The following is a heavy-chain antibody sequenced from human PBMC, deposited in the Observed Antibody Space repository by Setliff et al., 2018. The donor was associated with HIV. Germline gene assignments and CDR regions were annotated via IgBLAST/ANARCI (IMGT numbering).Heavy chain of an antibody. CDR3: VRGTLDF. Sequence: GGSLRLSCEASGFTFSTYGMNWVRHAPGKGLEWVAQISGSGFPIYYADSGRGRCTAPRDNGKNSLFLQMNSLRAEDTAVYYCVRGTLDFWGQGNLVTVSS. V-gene: IGHV3-48*01. J-gene: IGHJ4*02. CDR1: GFTFSTYG. CDR2: ISGSGFPI.